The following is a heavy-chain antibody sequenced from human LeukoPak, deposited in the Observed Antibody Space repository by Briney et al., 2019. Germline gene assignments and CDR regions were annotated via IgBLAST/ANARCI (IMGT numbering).Heavy chain of an antibody. CDR3: ARDDPELTDTYSSGLDY. Sequence: GRSLRLSCAASGFTFSSYGMHWVRQAPGKGLEWVAVIWYDGSNKYYADSVKGRFTISRDNSKNTLYLQMNSLRAEDTAMFYCARDDPELTDTYSSGLDYWGQGTLVTVSS. CDR1: GFTFSSYG. CDR2: IWYDGSNK. V-gene: IGHV3-33*01. D-gene: IGHD6-19*01. J-gene: IGHJ4*02.